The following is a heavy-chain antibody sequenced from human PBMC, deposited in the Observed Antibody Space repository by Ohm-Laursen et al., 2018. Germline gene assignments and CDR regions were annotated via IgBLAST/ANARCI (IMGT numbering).Heavy chain of an antibody. CDR1: GGTFSSYA. CDR3: ARDYGYDFWSGYYVGYYYGMDV. D-gene: IGHD3-3*01. J-gene: IGHJ6*02. V-gene: IGHV1-8*02. CDR2: MNPNSGNT. Sequence: ASVKVSCKASGGTFSSYAISWVRQATGHGLEWMGWMNPNSGNTGYAQKFQGRVTMTRNTSISTAYMELSSLRSEDTAVYYCARDYGYDFWSGYYVGYYYGMDVWGQGTTVTVSS.